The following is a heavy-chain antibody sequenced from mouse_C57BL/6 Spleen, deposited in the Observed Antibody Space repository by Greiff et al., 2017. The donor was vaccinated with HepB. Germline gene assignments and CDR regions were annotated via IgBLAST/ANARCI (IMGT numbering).Heavy chain of an antibody. J-gene: IGHJ3*01. CDR1: GYTFTDYE. D-gene: IGHD3-2*02. V-gene: IGHV1-15*01. Sequence: QVQLKESGAELVRPGASVTLSCKASGYTFTDYEMHWVKQTPVHGLEWIGAIDPETGGTADNQKFKGKAILTADKSSSTAYMELRSLTSEYSAVDYCTREGGSSGLFAYWGQGTLVTVSA. CDR3: TREGGSSGLFAY. CDR2: IDPETGGT.